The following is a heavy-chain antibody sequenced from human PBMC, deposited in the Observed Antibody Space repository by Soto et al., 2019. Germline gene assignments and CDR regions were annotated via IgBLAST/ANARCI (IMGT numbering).Heavy chain of an antibody. D-gene: IGHD3-10*01. Sequence: SVKVSCKASGGTFSSYAISWVRQAPGQGLEWMGGIIPIFGTANYAQKFQGRVTITADESTSTAYMELSSLRSEDTAVYYCAREAEGVYYFDYWGQGTLVTVSS. CDR1: GGTFSSYA. CDR3: AREAEGVYYFDY. V-gene: IGHV1-69*13. CDR2: IIPIFGTA. J-gene: IGHJ4*02.